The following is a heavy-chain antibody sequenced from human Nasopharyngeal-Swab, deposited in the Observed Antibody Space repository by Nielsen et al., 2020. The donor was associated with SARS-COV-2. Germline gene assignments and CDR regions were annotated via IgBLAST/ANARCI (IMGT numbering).Heavy chain of an antibody. CDR2: INADGTTT. CDR1: GFTFSSYW. D-gene: IGHD1-26*01. J-gene: IGHJ4*02. CDR3: VRAGYSGTYGLFDY. Sequence: GGSLRLSCAASGFTFSSYWMHWVRQAPGEGLVWVSRINADGTTTTYADSVKGRFTISRDNAKNTLYLQMNNLRVEDTGVYYCVRAGYSGTYGLFDYWGQGTLVTVSS. V-gene: IGHV3-74*01.